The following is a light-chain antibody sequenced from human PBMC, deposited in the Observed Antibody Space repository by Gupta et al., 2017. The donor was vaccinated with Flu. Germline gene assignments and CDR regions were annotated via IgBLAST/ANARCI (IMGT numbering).Light chain of an antibody. V-gene: IGKV3-15*01. CDR1: QSVSSS. Sequence: ELVMTQFPAILSGSPGERSTLFCRASQSVSSSLAWIQQKPGQAPRPLIYGASVRATGIPASFSGSGSGTEFTLTISSLQSEDFAVYCCQQYHDWPFTVGPGTKIDVK. J-gene: IGKJ3*01. CDR2: GAS. CDR3: QQYHDWPFT.